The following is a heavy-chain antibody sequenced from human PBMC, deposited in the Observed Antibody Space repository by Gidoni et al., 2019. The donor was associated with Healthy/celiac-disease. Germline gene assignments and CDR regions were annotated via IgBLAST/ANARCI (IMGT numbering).Heavy chain of an antibody. J-gene: IGHJ6*02. CDR1: GGTFSSYA. CDR3: ARGPWGGKEPRDYYGMDV. Sequence: QVQLVQSGAEVKKPGSSVKVSCKASGGTFSSYAISWVRQAPGQGLEWMGGIIPIFGTANYAQKFQGRVTITADESTSTAYMELSSLRSEDTAVYYCARGPWGGKEPRDYYGMDVWGQGTTVTVSS. CDR2: IIPIFGTA. D-gene: IGHD3-16*01. V-gene: IGHV1-69*01.